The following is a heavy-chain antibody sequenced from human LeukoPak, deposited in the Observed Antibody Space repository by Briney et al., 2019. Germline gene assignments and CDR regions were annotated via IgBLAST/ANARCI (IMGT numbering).Heavy chain of an antibody. J-gene: IGHJ4*02. Sequence: GGSLRLSCAACGFTFSSYWMHWVRQAPGKGLVGVSRINTDGSSTTYADSVKGRFTISRANARNALYLQMTRLSAEDTAVYYCATRAYYSYDSSGYYFDYWGQGTLVTVSS. CDR1: GFTFSSYW. CDR3: ATRAYYSYDSSGYYFDY. V-gene: IGHV3-74*01. CDR2: INTDGSST. D-gene: IGHD3-22*01.